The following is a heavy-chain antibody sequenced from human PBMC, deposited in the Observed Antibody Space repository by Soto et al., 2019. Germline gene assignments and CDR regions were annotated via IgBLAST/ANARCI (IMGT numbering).Heavy chain of an antibody. Sequence: EVQLLESGGGLVQPGGSLRLSCAASAFTFMHYAMSWVRQAPGKGLEWVSTISGGGDGTYYADSVKGRFTISRDNSRNTVYLHMNSLRADDTAVYYCAKKGLGSLATYCSTGDCHAAFDLWGQGTIVTVSS. D-gene: IGHD2-21*02. J-gene: IGHJ3*01. CDR2: ISGGGDGT. V-gene: IGHV3-23*01. CDR1: AFTFMHYA. CDR3: AKKGLGSLATYCSTGDCHAAFDL.